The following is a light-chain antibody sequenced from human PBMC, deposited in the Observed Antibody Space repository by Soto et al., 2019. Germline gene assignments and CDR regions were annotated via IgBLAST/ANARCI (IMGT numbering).Light chain of an antibody. CDR2: GAS. CDR3: QHYNNWSRIT. J-gene: IGKJ5*01. V-gene: IGKV3-15*01. Sequence: EIVMTQSPATLSVSPGERATLSCRASQSVSSNLAWYQQKPGQAPRLLIYGASTRATGIPARFSGSGSGTEFTLTISSLQSEDFALYYCQHYNNWSRITFGQGTRLEMK. CDR1: QSVSSN.